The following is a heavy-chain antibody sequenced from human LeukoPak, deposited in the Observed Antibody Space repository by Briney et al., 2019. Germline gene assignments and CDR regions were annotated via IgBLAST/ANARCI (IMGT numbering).Heavy chain of an antibody. D-gene: IGHD1-26*01. V-gene: IGHV1-69*05. CDR3: ASPSGSSSTFDY. Sequence: SVKVSCKASGGTFSSYAISWVRQAPGQGLEWMGGIIPIFGTANYAQKFQGRVTITTDESTSTAYMELSSLRSDDTAVYYCASPSGSSSTFDYWGQGTLVTVSS. CDR1: GGTFSSYA. J-gene: IGHJ4*02. CDR2: IIPIFGTA.